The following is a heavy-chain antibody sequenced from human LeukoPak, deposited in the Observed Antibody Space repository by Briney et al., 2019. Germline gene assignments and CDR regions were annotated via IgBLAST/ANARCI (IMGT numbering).Heavy chain of an antibody. J-gene: IGHJ6*02. V-gene: IGHV3-23*01. CDR1: GFTFSSYA. D-gene: IGHD6-13*01. CDR2: ISGSGGST. CDR3: AKWHASSWYNKRGAHYGMDV. Sequence: GGSLRLSCAASGFTFSSYAMSWVRQAPGKGLEWVAAISGSGGSTYYADSVKGRFTISRDNSKNTLYLQMNSLRAEDTAVYYCAKWHASSWYNKRGAHYGMDVWGQGTTVTVSS.